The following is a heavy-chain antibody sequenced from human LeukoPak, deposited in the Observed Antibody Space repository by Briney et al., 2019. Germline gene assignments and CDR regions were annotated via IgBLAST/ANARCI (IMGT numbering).Heavy chain of an antibody. CDR1: GFTFSSYG. Sequence: GGSLRLSCAASGFTFSSYGMHWVHQAPGKGLEWVAFIRYDGSSKYYADSVKGRFTISRDNSKNTLYLQMNSLRAEDKAVYYWAKGFRYYGSGSYYPLYYMDVWGKGTTVTISS. V-gene: IGHV3-30*02. CDR3: AKGFRYYGSGSYYPLYYMDV. D-gene: IGHD3-10*01. J-gene: IGHJ6*03. CDR2: IRYDGSSK.